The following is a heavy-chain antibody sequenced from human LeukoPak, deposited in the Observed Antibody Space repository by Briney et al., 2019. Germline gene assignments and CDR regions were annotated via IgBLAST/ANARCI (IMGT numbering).Heavy chain of an antibody. CDR3: VRSSPEVQIKTVTKWFYYYMDV. CDR1: GSHFVIFC. D-gene: IGHD4-17*01. J-gene: IGHJ6*03. CDR2: IHPADSET. Sequence: MHGGSLQISGLGSGSHFVIFCIGWVRQMHGKGLEWMGSIHPADSETRYSPSFQGQVTISADKSSSNASLQWSSLKASDTAMYYCVRSSPEVQIKTVTKWFYYYMDVWGKGTTVTVSS. V-gene: IGHV5-51*01.